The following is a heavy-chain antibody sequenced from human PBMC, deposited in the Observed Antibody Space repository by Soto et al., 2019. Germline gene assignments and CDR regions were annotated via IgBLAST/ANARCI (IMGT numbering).Heavy chain of an antibody. CDR3: AKDASKMGSTWPYFLFEY. CDR1: GFTFSSYA. V-gene: IGHV3-23*01. J-gene: IGHJ4*02. Sequence: PGGSLRLSCAASGFTFSSYAMNWVRQAPGKGLEWVSSITGSGDNTYSADSAKGRFTISRDNSKNTLYLQMNSLRAEDTAVYFCAKDASKMGSTWPYFLFEYWGLGTLVTVSS. CDR2: ITGSGDNT. D-gene: IGHD6-13*01.